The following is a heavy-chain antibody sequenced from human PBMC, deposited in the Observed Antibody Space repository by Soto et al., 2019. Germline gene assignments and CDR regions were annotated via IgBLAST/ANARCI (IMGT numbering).Heavy chain of an antibody. CDR1: GFTFSSYA. Sequence: EVQLLDSGGGLGHSGGSLRLPCAASGFTFSSYAMGWIRQPPGKGLEWVSVISGSGGSTYYADSVKGRFTISRDNSKNTLYLQMNGLRAEDTAVYVCAKAYGSGSPKQFDSWGQGTLVTVSS. CDR2: ISGSGGST. D-gene: IGHD3-10*01. CDR3: AKAYGSGSPKQFDS. J-gene: IGHJ4*02. V-gene: IGHV3-23*01.